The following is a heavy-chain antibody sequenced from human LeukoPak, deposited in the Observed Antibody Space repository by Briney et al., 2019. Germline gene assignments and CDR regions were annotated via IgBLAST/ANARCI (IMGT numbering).Heavy chain of an antibody. CDR3: ARAEIDLPLDIVVVPAAWPDAFDI. CDR1: GFTLNDYN. D-gene: IGHD2-2*01. V-gene: IGHV3-21*01. CDR2: ISDSGSYI. J-gene: IGHJ3*02. Sequence: GGSLRLSCAASGFTLNDYNMNWVRQAPGKGLEWVSSISDSGSYIYYADSVKGRFTISRDNAKNSLYLQMNSLRAEDTAVYYCARAEIDLPLDIVVVPAAWPDAFDIWGQGTMVTVSS.